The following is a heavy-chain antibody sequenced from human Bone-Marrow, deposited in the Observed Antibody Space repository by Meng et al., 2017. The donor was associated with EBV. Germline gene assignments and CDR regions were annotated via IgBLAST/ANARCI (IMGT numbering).Heavy chain of an antibody. D-gene: IGHD4-23*01. J-gene: IGHJ5*02. Sequence: HVRLHHGGGGLLHPLETLSLTCAVYGGSFSGDDWGWTRQPPGKGREWIGEINHSGSTNYNPSLKSRVTISVDTSKNQFSLKLSSVTAADTAVYYCARGKRWVRNWFDPWGQGTLVTVSS. CDR2: INHSGST. CDR3: ARGKRWVRNWFDP. CDR1: GGSFSGDD. V-gene: IGHV4-34*01.